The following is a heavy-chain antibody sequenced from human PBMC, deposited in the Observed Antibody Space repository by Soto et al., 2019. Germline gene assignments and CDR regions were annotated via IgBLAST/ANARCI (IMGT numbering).Heavy chain of an antibody. J-gene: IGHJ5*02. CDR3: ARSFYYDFWSGSPNWFDP. D-gene: IGHD3-3*01. Sequence: SVKVSCKASGGTFSSSAISWVRQAPGQGLEWMRGIIPIFGTANYAQKFQGRVTITADKSTSTAYMELSSLRSEDTAVYYCARSFYYDFWSGSPNWFDPWGQGTLVTVSS. V-gene: IGHV1-69*06. CDR2: IIPIFGTA. CDR1: GGTFSSSA.